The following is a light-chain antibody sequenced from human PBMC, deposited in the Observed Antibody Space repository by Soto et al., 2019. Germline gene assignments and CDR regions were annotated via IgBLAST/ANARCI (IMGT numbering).Light chain of an antibody. J-gene: IGLJ1*01. CDR1: SSNIGNNY. Sequence: QSVLTQPPSVSAAPGQKVTISCSGSSSNIGNNYVSWYQQLPGTAPKVLIYDNNSRPSGIPDRFSGSKSGTSATLGITGLQTGDEADYYCGTWDNSLSAYVFGNGTKVTVL. V-gene: IGLV1-51*01. CDR2: DNN. CDR3: GTWDNSLSAYV.